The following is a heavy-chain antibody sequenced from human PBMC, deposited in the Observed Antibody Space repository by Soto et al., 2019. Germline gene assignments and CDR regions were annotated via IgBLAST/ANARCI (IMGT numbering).Heavy chain of an antibody. D-gene: IGHD5-18*01. CDR2: IYPGDSDT. V-gene: IGHV5-51*01. J-gene: IGHJ6*02. CDR1: GYNFATYW. CDR3: ARRGYSYWLEV. Sequence: GDSLKISCKGSGYNFATYWIAWVRQLPGTGPEWMGIIYPGDSDTSYRPSFQGQVTISVDKSISTAYLQWNSLKASDTGADYCARRGYSYWLEVRRQGTKVTVSS.